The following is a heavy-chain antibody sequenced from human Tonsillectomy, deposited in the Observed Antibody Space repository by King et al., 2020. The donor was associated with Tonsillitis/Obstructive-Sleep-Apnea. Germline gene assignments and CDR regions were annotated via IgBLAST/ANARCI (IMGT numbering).Heavy chain of an antibody. CDR1: GFTFDGYG. J-gene: IGHJ4*02. CDR2: INWNGGGT. CDR3: ARDRMGGWTYYFDY. D-gene: IGHD6-19*01. V-gene: IGHV3-20*04. Sequence: VQLVESGGSVVRPGGSLRLSCAASGFTFDGYGLSWVRQAPGKVLEWVSGINWNGGGTGYADSVKGRFTIYRDNAKNSLYLQRNSLRAEDTAFYYCARDRMGGWTYYFDYWGQGTLVTVSS.